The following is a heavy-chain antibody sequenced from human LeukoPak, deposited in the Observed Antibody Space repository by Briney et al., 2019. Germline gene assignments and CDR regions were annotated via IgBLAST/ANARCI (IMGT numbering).Heavy chain of an antibody. Sequence: GASVKVSCKASGGTFSSHAISWVRQAPGQGLEWMGGIIPIFGTANYAQKFQGRVTITTDESTSTAYMELSSLRSEDTVVYYCARDGSGSYRSWFDPWGQGTLVTVSS. CDR3: ARDGSGSYRSWFDP. J-gene: IGHJ5*02. CDR2: IIPIFGTA. CDR1: GGTFSSHA. V-gene: IGHV1-69*05. D-gene: IGHD3-10*01.